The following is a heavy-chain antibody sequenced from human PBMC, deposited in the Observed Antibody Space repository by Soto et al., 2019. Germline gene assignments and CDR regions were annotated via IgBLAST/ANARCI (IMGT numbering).Heavy chain of an antibody. CDR3: ARVALGDGNDAGALGD. J-gene: IGHJ4*02. CDR1: GFTFSSYG. V-gene: IGHV3-33*01. Sequence: VQLVESGGGVVQPGRSLRLSCAASGFTFSSYGMHWVRQAPGKGLEWVAVIWYDGSNKYYADSVKGRFTISRDNSKNTLSLQMNSLRAEDTAVYYCARVALGDGNDAGALGDWGQGTLVTVSS. CDR2: IWYDGSNK. D-gene: IGHD3-16*01.